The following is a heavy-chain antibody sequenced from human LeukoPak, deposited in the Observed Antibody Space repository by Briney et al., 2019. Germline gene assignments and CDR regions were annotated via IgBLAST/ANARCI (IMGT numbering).Heavy chain of an antibody. J-gene: IGHJ4*02. CDR2: IYSGGST. CDR3: ARLSDSSGYLGDFDY. V-gene: IGHV3-53*01. CDR1: GFTVSSNY. D-gene: IGHD3-22*01. Sequence: GGSLRHSCAASGFTVSSNYMSWVRQAPGKGLEWVSVIYSGGSTYYADSVKGRFTISRDNSKNTLYLQMNSLRAEDTAVCYCARLSDSSGYLGDFDYWGQGTLVTVSS.